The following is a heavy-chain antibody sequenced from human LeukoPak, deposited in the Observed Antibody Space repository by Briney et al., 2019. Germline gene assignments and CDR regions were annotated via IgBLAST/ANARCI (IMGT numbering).Heavy chain of an antibody. J-gene: IGHJ3*02. Sequence: PSETLSLTCTVSGGSISSYYWSWIRQPAGKGLEWIGRIYTSGSTNYNPSLKSRVTISVDTSKNQFSLKLSSVTAADTAVYYCVRGPTYSSSCQIWGQGTMVTVSS. D-gene: IGHD6-13*01. CDR1: GGSISSYY. CDR3: VRGPTYSSSCQI. CDR2: IYTSGST. V-gene: IGHV4-4*07.